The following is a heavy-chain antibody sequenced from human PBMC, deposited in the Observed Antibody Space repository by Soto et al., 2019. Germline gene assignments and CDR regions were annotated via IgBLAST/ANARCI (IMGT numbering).Heavy chain of an antibody. V-gene: IGHV1-2*02. CDR3: ARVIAAAGRYFDY. CDR2: ISPHTGGT. Sequence: GASVKVSCKASGYTFNRYYMHWVRQAPGPGLEWMGWISPHTGGTTYAQKFQGRVTMTRDTSVSTAFMELSRLGSDDTAVYYCARVIAAAGRYFDYWGQGTLVTVSS. J-gene: IGHJ4*02. CDR1: GYTFNRYY. D-gene: IGHD6-13*01.